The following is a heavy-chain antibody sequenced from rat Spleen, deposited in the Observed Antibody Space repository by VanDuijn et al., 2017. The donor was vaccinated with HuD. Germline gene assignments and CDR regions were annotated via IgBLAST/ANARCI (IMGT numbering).Heavy chain of an antibody. CDR2: INYSGST. CDR1: GYSITSGYG. J-gene: IGHJ4*01. V-gene: IGHV3-3*01. Sequence: EVQLQESGPGLVKPSQSLSLTCSVTGYSITSGYGWNWIRKFPGNEMEWMGYINYSGSTGYNPPLKSQISITRDTSKNQFFLQLISVTTEDTATYYCARSVSYVMDAWGQGTSVTVSS. CDR3: ARSVSYVMDA.